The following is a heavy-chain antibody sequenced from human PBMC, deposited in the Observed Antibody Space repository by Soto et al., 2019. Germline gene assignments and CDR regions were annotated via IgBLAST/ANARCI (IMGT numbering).Heavy chain of an antibody. CDR1: GYTFTSYG. D-gene: IGHD6-13*01. V-gene: IGHV1-18*01. J-gene: IGHJ4*02. Sequence: GASVKVSCKASGYTFTSYGISWVRQAPGQGLEWMGWISAYNGNTNYAQKLQGRVTMTTDTSTSTAYMELRSLRSDDTAVYYCARDLAPSSWYSPFGSWGQGTLVTVSS. CDR3: ARDLAPSSWYSPFGS. CDR2: ISAYNGNT.